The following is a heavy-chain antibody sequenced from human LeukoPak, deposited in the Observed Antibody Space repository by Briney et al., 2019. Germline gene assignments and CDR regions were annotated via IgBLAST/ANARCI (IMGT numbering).Heavy chain of an antibody. CDR1: GGTFSRYA. Sequence: SVKVSCKASGGTFSRYAISWVRQAPGQGLEWMGGIIPIFGTANYAQKFQGRVTITADESTSTAYMELSSLRFEDTAVYYCASLYYGSGSYYGYYMDVWGKGTTVTISS. CDR2: IIPIFGTA. V-gene: IGHV1-69*13. CDR3: ASLYYGSGSYYGYYMDV. D-gene: IGHD3-10*01. J-gene: IGHJ6*03.